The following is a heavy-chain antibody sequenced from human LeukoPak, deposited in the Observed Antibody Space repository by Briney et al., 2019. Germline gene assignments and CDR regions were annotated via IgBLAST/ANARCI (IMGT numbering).Heavy chain of an antibody. D-gene: IGHD6-13*01. J-gene: IGHJ4*02. V-gene: IGHV3-66*01. Sequence: GGSLRLSCAASGFTVSSNYMSWVRQAPGKGLEWVSVIYSGGSTYYADSVKGRFTISRDNSKNTLYLQMNSLGAEDTAVYYCAKDRGRQQLVRAGHDYWGQGTLVTVSS. CDR2: IYSGGST. CDR3: AKDRGRQQLVRAGHDY. CDR1: GFTVSSNY.